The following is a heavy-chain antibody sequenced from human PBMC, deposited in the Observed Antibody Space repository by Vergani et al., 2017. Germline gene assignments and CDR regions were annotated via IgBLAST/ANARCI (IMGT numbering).Heavy chain of an antibody. V-gene: IGHV1-46*01. Sequence: QVQLVQSGAEVKKPGASVKVSCKASGYTFTSYYMHWVRQAPGQGLEWMGIINPSGGSTSYAQKFQGSVTMTEDTSTDTAYMELSSLRSEDTAVYYCATPPSSGWYWYFDLWGRGTLVTVSS. D-gene: IGHD6-19*01. CDR2: INPSGGST. J-gene: IGHJ2*01. CDR1: GYTFTSYY. CDR3: ATPPSSGWYWYFDL.